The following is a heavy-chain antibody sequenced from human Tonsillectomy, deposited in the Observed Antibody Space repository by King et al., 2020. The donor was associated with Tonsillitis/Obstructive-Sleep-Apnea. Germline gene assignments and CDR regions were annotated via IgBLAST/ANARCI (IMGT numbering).Heavy chain of an antibody. CDR3: ARGGDIRFLEWLPQYYFDY. J-gene: IGHJ4*02. D-gene: IGHD3-3*01. CDR2: IWYDGSNK. CDR1: GFTFSSYG. V-gene: IGHV3-33*01. Sequence: VQLVESGGGVVQPGRSLRLSCAASGFTFSSYGMHWVRQAPGKGLEWVAVIWYDGSNKYYADSVKGRFTISRDNSKNTLYLQMNSLGAEDTAVYYCARGGDIRFLEWLPQYYFDYWGQGTLVTVSS.